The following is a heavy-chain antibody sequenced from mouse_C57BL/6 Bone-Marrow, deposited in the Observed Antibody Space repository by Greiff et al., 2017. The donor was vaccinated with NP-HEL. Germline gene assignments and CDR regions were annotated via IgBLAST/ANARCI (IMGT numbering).Heavy chain of an antibody. V-gene: IGHV1-81*01. D-gene: IGHD1-1*01. CDR2: IYPRSGNT. CDR3: ARSYYGSSYWYFDV. Sequence: VQLQQSGAELASPGASVKVYCKACGYSFPRWGGPLVGAVRGPCLSFIFSIYPRSGNTYYNEKFKGKATLTADKSSSTAYMELRSLTSEDSAVYFCARSYYGSSYWYFDVWGTGTTVTVSS. J-gene: IGHJ1*03. CDR1: GYSFPRWG.